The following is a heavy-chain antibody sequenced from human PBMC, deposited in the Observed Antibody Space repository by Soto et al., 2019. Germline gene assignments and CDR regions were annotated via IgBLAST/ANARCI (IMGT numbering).Heavy chain of an antibody. CDR3: ARARSYVVRGVIIRGSLDP. D-gene: IGHD3-10*01. CDR2: IYYSGST. V-gene: IGHV4-31*03. J-gene: IGHJ5*02. Sequence: SETLSLTCTVSGGSISSGGYYWSWIRQHPGKGLEWIGYIYYSGSTYYNPSLKSRVTISVDTSKNQFSLKLSSVTAADTAVYYCARARSYVVRGVIIRGSLDPWGQGTLVTVSS. CDR1: GGSISSGGYY.